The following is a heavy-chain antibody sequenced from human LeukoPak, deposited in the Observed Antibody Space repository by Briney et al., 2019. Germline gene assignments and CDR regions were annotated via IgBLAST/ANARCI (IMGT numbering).Heavy chain of an antibody. J-gene: IGHJ4*02. CDR1: GVSISSYY. D-gene: IGHD3-22*01. CDR3: ARGSHYYDSSGYLYYFDY. CDR2: IYYSGST. V-gene: IGHV4-59*01. Sequence: SETLSLTCTVSGVSISSYYWSWIRQPPGKGLEWIGYIYYSGSTNYNPSLKSRVTISVDTSKNQFSLKLSSVTAADTAVYYCARGSHYYDSSGYLYYFDYWGQGTLVTVSS.